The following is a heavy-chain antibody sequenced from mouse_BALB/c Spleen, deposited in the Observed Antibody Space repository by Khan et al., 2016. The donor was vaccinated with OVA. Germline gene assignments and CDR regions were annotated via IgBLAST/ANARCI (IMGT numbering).Heavy chain of an antibody. CDR3: ARAYYRYDCYYALDY. Sequence: QMQLEESGPGLVAPSQSLSIKCTVSGFSLSRYNIHWVRQPPGKGLEWLGMIWAGGGTDYNSNLKSRLNISKDDYTSTASLKMNSLQTDDKAMYYCARAYYRYDCYYALDYWGQGTTVTVSS. D-gene: IGHD2-14*01. J-gene: IGHJ4*01. V-gene: IGHV2-6-4*01. CDR1: GFSLSRYN. CDR2: IWAGGGT.